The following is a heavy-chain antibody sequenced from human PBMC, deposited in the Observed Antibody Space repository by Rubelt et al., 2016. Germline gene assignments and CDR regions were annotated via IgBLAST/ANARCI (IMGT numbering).Heavy chain of an antibody. CDR1: GGSISSNNW. D-gene: IGHD6-13*01. CDR2: IFHSGST. V-gene: IGHV4-4*02. J-gene: IGHJ4*02. Sequence: GGSISSNNWWTWLRQPPGKGLEWIGEIFHSGSTTYNPSLKSRVTISVDTSKNQFSLKLSSVTAADTAVYYCARGDIAAADAPFDYWGQGTLVTVSS. CDR3: ARGDIAAADAPFDY.